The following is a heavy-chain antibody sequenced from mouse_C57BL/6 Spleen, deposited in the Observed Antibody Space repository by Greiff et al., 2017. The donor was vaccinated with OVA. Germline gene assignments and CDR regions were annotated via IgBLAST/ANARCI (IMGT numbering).Heavy chain of an antibody. CDR1: GYSITSGYY. V-gene: IGHV3-6*01. CDR2: ISYDGSN. J-gene: IGHJ2*01. D-gene: IGHD1-1*01. Sequence: EVQLQESGPGLVKPSQSLSLTCSVTGYSITSGYYWNWIRQFPGNKLEWMGYISYDGSNNYNPSLKNRISITRDTSKNQFFLKLNSVTTEDTATYYCARGYGSLDYWGQGTTLTVSS. CDR3: ARGYGSLDY.